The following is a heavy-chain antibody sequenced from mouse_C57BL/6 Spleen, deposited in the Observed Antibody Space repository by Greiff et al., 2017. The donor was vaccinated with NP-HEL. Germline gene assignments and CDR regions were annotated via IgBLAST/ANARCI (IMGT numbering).Heavy chain of an antibody. J-gene: IGHJ4*01. D-gene: IGHD2-5*01. CDR1: GYTFTDYY. CDR2: INPNNGGT. CDR3: ARYAYYSNYDAMDY. V-gene: IGHV1-26*01. Sequence: EVQLQQSGPELVKPGASVKISCKASGYTFTDYYMNWVKQSHGKSLEWIGDINPNNGGTSYNQKFKGKATLTVDKSSSTAYMELRSLTSEDSAVYYCARYAYYSNYDAMDYWGQGTSVTVSS.